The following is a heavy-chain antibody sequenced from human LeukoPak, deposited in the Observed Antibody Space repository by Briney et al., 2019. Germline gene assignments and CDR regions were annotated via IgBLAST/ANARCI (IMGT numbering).Heavy chain of an antibody. Sequence: PSQTLSLTCTVSGGSISSGDYYWSWIRQPPGKGLEWIGYIYYSGSTYYNPSLKSRVTISVDTSKNQFSLKLSSVTAADTAVYYCAGAPNTYYDFWSGYYTGTTYLDYWGQGTLVTVSS. J-gene: IGHJ4*02. CDR1: GGSISSGDYY. D-gene: IGHD3-3*01. V-gene: IGHV4-30-4*08. CDR2: IYYSGST. CDR3: AGAPNTYYDFWSGYYTGTTYLDY.